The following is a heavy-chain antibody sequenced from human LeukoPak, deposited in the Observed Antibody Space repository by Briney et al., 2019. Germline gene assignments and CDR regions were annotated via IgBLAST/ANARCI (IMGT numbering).Heavy chain of an antibody. Sequence: PSGTLSLTCAVSGGSISSSNWWSWVRPPPGKGLEWIGEIYHSGSTNYNPSLKSRVTISVDKSKNQFSLKLSSVTAADTAVYYCARAGDSSSYAFDIWGQGTMVTVSS. CDR1: GGSISSSNW. D-gene: IGHD3-22*01. V-gene: IGHV4-4*02. CDR3: ARAGDSSSYAFDI. J-gene: IGHJ3*02. CDR2: IYHSGST.